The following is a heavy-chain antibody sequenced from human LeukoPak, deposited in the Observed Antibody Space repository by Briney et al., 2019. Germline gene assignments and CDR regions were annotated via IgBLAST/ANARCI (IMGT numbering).Heavy chain of an antibody. CDR1: GGTFSSYA. CDR2: IIPIFGTA. Sequence: SLKVSCKASGGTFSSYAISWERQAPGRGLEWMGRIIPIFGTANYAQKFQGRVTITTDESTSTAYMELSSQRYEDTVVYYCASDHYYASSGVLKIWGRGNLAPVSS. J-gene: IGHJ4*02. CDR3: ASDHYYASSGVLKI. V-gene: IGHV1-69*05. D-gene: IGHD3-22*01.